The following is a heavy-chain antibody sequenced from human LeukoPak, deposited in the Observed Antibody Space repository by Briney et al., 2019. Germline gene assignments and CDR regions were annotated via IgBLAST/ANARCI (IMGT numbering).Heavy chain of an antibody. V-gene: IGHV3-48*04. Sequence: GGSLRLSCVASGFTFSSYSMNWVRQAPGKGLEWVSYISYSGSTTSYADSVKGRFTISRDNAKNSLYLQMNSLRAEDTAVYCCARAGPPAFDPWGQGTLVTVSS. CDR3: ARAGPPAFDP. CDR1: GFTFSSYS. J-gene: IGHJ5*02. CDR2: ISYSGSTT.